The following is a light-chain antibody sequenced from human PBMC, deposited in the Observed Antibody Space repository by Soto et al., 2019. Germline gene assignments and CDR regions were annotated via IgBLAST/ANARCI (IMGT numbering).Light chain of an antibody. V-gene: IGKV3-20*01. CDR3: QQYGSLRA. Sequence: EIVLTQSPGTLSLSPGERATLSCRASQSVSSSYLAWYQQKPGQAPRLLIYGASSRATGIPDRFRGSGSGTDFTLTISRLEPEDFAVYYCQQYGSLRAFGQGTKVDIK. J-gene: IGKJ1*01. CDR1: QSVSSSY. CDR2: GAS.